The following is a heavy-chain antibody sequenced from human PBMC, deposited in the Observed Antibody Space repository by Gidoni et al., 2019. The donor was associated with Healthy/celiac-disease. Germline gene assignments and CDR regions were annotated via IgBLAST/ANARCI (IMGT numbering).Heavy chain of an antibody. J-gene: IGHJ6*02. D-gene: IGHD2-15*01. CDR2: IYYSGST. CDR3: ARGFPYCSGGSCYSLGYYYYGMDV. V-gene: IGHV4-31*03. CDR1: GGSISSGGYY. Sequence: QVQLQESGPGLVKPSQTLSLTCTVSGGSISSGGYYWSWIRQHPGKGLEWIGYIYYSGSTYYNPSLKSRVTISVDTSKNQFSLKLSSVTAADTAVYYCARGFPYCSGGSCYSLGYYYYGMDVWGQGTTVTVSS.